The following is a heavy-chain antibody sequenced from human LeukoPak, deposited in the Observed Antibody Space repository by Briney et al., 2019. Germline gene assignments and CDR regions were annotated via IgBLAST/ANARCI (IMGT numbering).Heavy chain of an antibody. CDR3: ARRGRMVRTRLNDYYGMDV. J-gene: IGHJ6*02. D-gene: IGHD3-10*01. CDR1: GGSFSGYY. Sequence: PSETLSLTCAVYGGSFSGYYWSWIRQPPGKGLEWIGEISHSGRTNNNPSLKSRVTISVDMSKNQFSLNLSSVTAADTAVYYCARRGRMVRTRLNDYYGMDVWGQGTTVTVSS. CDR2: ISHSGRT. V-gene: IGHV4-34*01.